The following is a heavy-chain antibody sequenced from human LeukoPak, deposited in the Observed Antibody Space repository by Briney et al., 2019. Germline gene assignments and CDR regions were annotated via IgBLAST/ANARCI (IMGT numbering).Heavy chain of an antibody. CDR2: INDSGST. V-gene: IGHV4-34*01. CDR3: ARGKVRGVIIAPFDY. Sequence: PSETLSLTCAVYGGSFSGYYWSWLRQPPGKGLEWIGEINDSGSTNYNPSLKSRVTISVDTSKNQFSLKLSSVTAADTAVYYCARGKVRGVIIAPFDYWGQGTLVTVSS. D-gene: IGHD3-10*01. CDR1: GGSFSGYY. J-gene: IGHJ4*02.